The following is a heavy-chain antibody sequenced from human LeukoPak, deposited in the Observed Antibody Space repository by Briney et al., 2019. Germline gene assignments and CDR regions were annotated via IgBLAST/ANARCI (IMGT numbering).Heavy chain of an antibody. CDR1: GGSFSGYY. D-gene: IGHD3-16*02. CDR3: ARGVRSFRPGWFDP. CDR2: INHSGST. Sequence: SETLSLTCAVYGGSFSGYYWSWIRQPPGKGLEWIGEINHSGSTNYNPSLKSRVTISVDTSKNQFSLKLSSVTAADTAVYYCARGVRSFRPGWFDPWGQGTLVTVSS. J-gene: IGHJ5*02. V-gene: IGHV4-34*01.